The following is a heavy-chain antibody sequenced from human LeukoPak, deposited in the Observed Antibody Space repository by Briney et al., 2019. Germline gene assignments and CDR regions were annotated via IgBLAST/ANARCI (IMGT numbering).Heavy chain of an antibody. J-gene: IGHJ4*02. CDR1: GYTFTCYY. CDR3: ARAPIAVAGNGYFDY. Sequence: GASVKVSCKASGYTFTCYYMHWVRQAPGQGLEWMGIINPSGGSTSYTQKFQGRVTMTRDTSTSTVYMELSSLRSEDTAVYYCARAPIAVAGNGYFDYWGQGTLVTVSS. D-gene: IGHD6-19*01. CDR2: INPSGGST. V-gene: IGHV1-46*03.